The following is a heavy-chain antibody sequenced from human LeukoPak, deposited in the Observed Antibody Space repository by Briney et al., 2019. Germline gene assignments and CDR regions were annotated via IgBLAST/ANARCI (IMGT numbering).Heavy chain of an antibody. CDR3: ARHVRQDGSGSYVTFDP. J-gene: IGHJ5*02. CDR1: GYSFTSYW. CDR2: IYPGDSDT. Sequence: GESLKISCKGSGYSFTSYWIGWVRQMPGKGLEWMGIIYPGDSDTRYSPSFQGQVTISADKSISTAYLQWSSLKASDTAMYYRARHVRQDGSGSYVTFDPWGQGTLVTVSS. V-gene: IGHV5-51*01. D-gene: IGHD3-10*01.